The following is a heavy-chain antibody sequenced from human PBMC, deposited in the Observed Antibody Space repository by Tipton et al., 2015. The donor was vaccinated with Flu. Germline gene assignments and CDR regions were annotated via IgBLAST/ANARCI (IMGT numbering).Heavy chain of an antibody. Sequence: LRLSCTISGGSINSTTHYWGWVRQLPGRGREWIATVFHSGLTYYNPSLRSRVPISADTSKNQFPLRMNSVTAADSATYYCARDFHPTSNCFDPWGQGTQVTVSS. CDR2: VFHSGLT. V-gene: IGHV4-39*06. J-gene: IGHJ5*02. CDR3: ARDFHPTSNCFDP. CDR1: GGSINSTTHY.